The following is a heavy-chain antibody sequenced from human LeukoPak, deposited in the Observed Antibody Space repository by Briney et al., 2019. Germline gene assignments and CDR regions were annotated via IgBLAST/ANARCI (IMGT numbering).Heavy chain of an antibody. Sequence: PGGSLRLSCAASGFTFSSYGMHWVRRAPGKGLEWVAVISYDGSNKYYADSVKGRFTISRDNSKNTLYLQMNSLRAEDTAVYYCAKDSSAAEGAFDYWGQGTLVTVSS. J-gene: IGHJ4*02. CDR3: AKDSSAAEGAFDY. D-gene: IGHD6-13*01. CDR1: GFTFSSYG. V-gene: IGHV3-30*18. CDR2: ISYDGSNK.